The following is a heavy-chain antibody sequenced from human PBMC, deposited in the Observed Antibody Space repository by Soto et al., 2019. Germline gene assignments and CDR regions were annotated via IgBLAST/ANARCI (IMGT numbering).Heavy chain of an antibody. CDR1: GYTFTSYY. J-gene: IGHJ5*02. Sequence: QVQLVQSGAEVKKPGASVKVSCKASGYTFTSYYMHWVRQAPGQGLEWMGIINPSGGSTSYAQKFQGRVTMTRDTSTSTVYRELSSLRSEDTAVYYCARVSHRISPPQGNWFDPWGQGTLVTVSS. CDR2: INPSGGST. V-gene: IGHV1-46*03. CDR3: ARVSHRISPPQGNWFDP.